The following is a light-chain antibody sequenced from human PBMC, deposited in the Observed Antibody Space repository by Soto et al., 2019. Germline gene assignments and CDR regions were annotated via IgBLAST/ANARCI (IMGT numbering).Light chain of an antibody. Sequence: EIVLTQSPPTLSLSPGERATLSCRASQSVSSYLAWYQQKPGQAPRLLMYEASNRATGIPARFSGGGSGTDFTLTISSLEPEDFAVYYCQQRSDWPWTFGQGTKVEIK. J-gene: IGKJ1*01. CDR3: QQRSDWPWT. CDR1: QSVSSY. CDR2: EAS. V-gene: IGKV3-11*01.